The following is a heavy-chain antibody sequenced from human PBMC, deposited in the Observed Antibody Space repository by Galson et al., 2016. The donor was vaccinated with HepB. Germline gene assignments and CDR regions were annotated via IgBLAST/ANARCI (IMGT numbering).Heavy chain of an antibody. CDR1: DESFNTNTYY. Sequence: SETLSLTCSVSDESFNTNTYYWGWIRQPPGKGLEWIATVYYTETTYYNSSLKSRVTISIDTSRNQFSLQLNSVTAADTAVYYCTRVGLNCRGTTCYSYYFDYWSQGTLVTVSS. CDR3: TRVGLNCRGTTCYSYYFDY. CDR2: VYYTETT. V-gene: IGHV4-39*07. J-gene: IGHJ4*02. D-gene: IGHD2-21*02.